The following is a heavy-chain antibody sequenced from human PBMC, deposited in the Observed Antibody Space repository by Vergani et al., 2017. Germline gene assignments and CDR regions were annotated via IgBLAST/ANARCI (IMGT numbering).Heavy chain of an antibody. CDR1: GGTFSSYA. CDR3: ARDRGGGYSGYLPGEGGWFDP. Sequence: QVQLVQSGAEVKKPGSSVKVSCKASGGTFSSYAISWVRQAPGQGLEWMGGIIPIFGTANYAQKFQVRVTITADESTSTAYMELSSLRSEDTAVYYCARDRGGGYSGYLPGEGGWFDPWGQGTLVTVSS. CDR2: IIPIFGTA. J-gene: IGHJ5*02. V-gene: IGHV1-69*01. D-gene: IGHD5-12*01.